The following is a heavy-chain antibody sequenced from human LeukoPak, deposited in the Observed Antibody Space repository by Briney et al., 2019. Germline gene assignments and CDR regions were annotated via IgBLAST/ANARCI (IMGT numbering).Heavy chain of an antibody. CDR2: INPNSGGT. J-gene: IGHJ6*02. CDR3: AREDITTTGTNDSYNYVMDV. CDR1: GYTFTGYY. D-gene: IGHD6-13*01. Sequence: GASVKVSCKASGYTFTGYYIHWVRPAPGQGLEWMGWINPNSGGTNYAQQFQGRVTMTRDTSISTAYMELSSLRSDDTAVYHCAREDITTTGTNDSYNYVMDVWGQGTTVTVSS. V-gene: IGHV1-2*02.